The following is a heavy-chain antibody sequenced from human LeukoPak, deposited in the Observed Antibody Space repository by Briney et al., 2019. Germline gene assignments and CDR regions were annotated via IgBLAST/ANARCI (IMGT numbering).Heavy chain of an antibody. CDR3: TKDYGSGSHYFDY. Sequence: GGSLRLSCAASGFTFSNAWMSWVRQAPGKGREWVGRIKSKSDGGTTDYAAPVKGRFNISRDDSKNTLYPQMNSLKTEDTAVYYCTKDYGSGSHYFDYWGQGTLVTVSS. V-gene: IGHV3-15*01. J-gene: IGHJ4*02. D-gene: IGHD3-10*01. CDR2: IKSKSDGGTT. CDR1: GFTFSNAW.